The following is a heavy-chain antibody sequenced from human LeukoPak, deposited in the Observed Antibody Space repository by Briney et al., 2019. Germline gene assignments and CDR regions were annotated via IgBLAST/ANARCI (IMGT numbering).Heavy chain of an antibody. CDR3: ARGDIVVVPAPFDY. J-gene: IGHJ4*02. D-gene: IGHD2-2*01. CDR1: GFTFSSYA. CDR2: ISYDGSNK. V-gene: IGHV3-30*04. Sequence: GGSLRLSRAASGFTFSSYAMHWVRQAPGKGLEGVAVISYDGSNKYYADSVKGRFTISRDNSKNTLYLQMNSLRAEDTAVYYCARGDIVVVPAPFDYWGQGTLVTVSS.